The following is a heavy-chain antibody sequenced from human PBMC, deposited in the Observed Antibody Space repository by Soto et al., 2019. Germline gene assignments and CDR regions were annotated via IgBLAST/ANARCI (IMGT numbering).Heavy chain of an antibody. D-gene: IGHD2-8*02. Sequence: QVLLVQSGTDVKNPGASVKVSCKASGYVFGDFYLHWVRLAPGKGPEWMGWINPHSGATHYSKSFQGRVTLTSDTSRSTAYLELRSVRPVDTALYYCARDGERCAGGSCSYCFYYGMDAWGKGTAVTVSS. CDR3: ARDGERCAGGSCSYCFYYGMDA. J-gene: IGHJ6*04. V-gene: IGHV1-2*02. CDR2: INPHSGAT. CDR1: GYVFGDFY.